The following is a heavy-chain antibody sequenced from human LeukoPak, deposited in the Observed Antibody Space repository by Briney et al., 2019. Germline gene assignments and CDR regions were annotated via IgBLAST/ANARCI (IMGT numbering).Heavy chain of an antibody. Sequence: ASVKLSCKASGYTFTSYYMHWVRQAPGQGLEWMGLINPTGGGTGYAQKFQGRVTMTRDMSTSTDYMELSSLRSEDTAIYYCARDNSVGDNAWWFDPWGQGTLVTVSS. CDR1: GYTFTSYY. D-gene: IGHD3-16*01. J-gene: IGHJ5*02. V-gene: IGHV1-46*01. CDR2: INPTGGGT. CDR3: ARDNSVGDNAWWFDP.